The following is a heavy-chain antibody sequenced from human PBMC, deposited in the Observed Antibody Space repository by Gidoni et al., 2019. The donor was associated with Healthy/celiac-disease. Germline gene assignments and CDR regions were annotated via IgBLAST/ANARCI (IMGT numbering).Heavy chain of an antibody. D-gene: IGHD3-3*01. CDR2: TKIKTDGVTT. Sequence: EVQLVESGGGLVEHGGSLRLSCAASGFTCINAWMSWVRHAPGKGLECVGRTKIKTDGVTTDYAAPVKGRFTSSRDDSKHTLYLQMNSLKTEDTAVYYCTTNDFWSEWYWGQGTLVTVSS. CDR1: GFTCINAW. CDR3: TTNDFWSEWY. V-gene: IGHV3-15*01. J-gene: IGHJ4*02.